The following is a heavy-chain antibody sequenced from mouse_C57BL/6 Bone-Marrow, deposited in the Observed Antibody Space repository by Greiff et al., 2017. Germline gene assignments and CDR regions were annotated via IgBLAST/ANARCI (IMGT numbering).Heavy chain of an antibody. J-gene: IGHJ4*01. CDR1: GFTFSDYY. CDR2: ISNGGGST. CDR3: ARHDYDVSAMDY. V-gene: IGHV5-12*01. D-gene: IGHD2-4*01. Sequence: EVMLVESGGGLVQPGGSLKLSCAASGFTFSDYYMYWVRQTPEKRLEWVAYISNGGGSTYYPDTVKGRFTISRDNAKNTLYLQMSRLKSEDTAMYYCARHDYDVSAMDYWGQGTSVTVSS.